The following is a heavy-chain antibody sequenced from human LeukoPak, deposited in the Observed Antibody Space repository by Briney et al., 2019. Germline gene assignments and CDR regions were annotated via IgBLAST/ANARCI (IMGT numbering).Heavy chain of an antibody. V-gene: IGHV4-30-4*01. J-gene: IGHJ4*02. CDR2: IYYSGST. Sequence: SETLSLTCTVSGGSISSGDYYWSWIRQPPGKGLEWIGYIYYSGSTYYNPSLKSRVTISVDTSKNQFSLKLSSVTAADTAVYYCARSAGGSGDPDLLETNPRFDYWGQGTLVTVSS. CDR1: GGSISSGDYY. D-gene: IGHD3-10*01. CDR3: ARSAGGSGDPDLLETNPRFDY.